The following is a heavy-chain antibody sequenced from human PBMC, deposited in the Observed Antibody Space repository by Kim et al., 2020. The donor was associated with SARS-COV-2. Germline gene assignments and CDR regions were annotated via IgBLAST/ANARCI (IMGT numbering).Heavy chain of an antibody. V-gene: IGHV4-39*07. D-gene: IGHD5-12*01. J-gene: IGHJ5*02. CDR3: ARAGPLRISWFDP. CDR2: IYYSGST. CDR1: GGSISSSSYY. Sequence: SETLSLTCTVSGGSISSSSYYWGWIRQPPGKGLEWIGSIYYSGSTYYNPSLKSRVTISVDTSKNQFSLKLSSVTAADTAVYYCARAGPLRISWFDPWGQGTLVTVSS.